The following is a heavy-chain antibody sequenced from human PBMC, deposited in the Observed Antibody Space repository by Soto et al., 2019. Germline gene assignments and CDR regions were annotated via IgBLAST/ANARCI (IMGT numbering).Heavy chain of an antibody. CDR3: AKDDYGSGSYRYIDV. V-gene: IGHV3-9*01. D-gene: IGHD3-10*01. CDR1: GFTFDDYA. Sequence: EVQLVESGGGLVQPGRSLRLSCAASGFTFDDYAMHWVRQAPGKGLEWVSGISWNSGSIGYADSVKGRFTISRGNAKNSLYLHMNSLRAEDTALYYCAKDDYGSGSYRYIDVWGKGTTVTVSS. CDR2: ISWNSGSI. J-gene: IGHJ6*03.